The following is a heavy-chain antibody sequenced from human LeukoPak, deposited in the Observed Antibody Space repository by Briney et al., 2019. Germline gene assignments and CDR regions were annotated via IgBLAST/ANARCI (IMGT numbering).Heavy chain of an antibody. CDR1: GFTFSSFT. CDR3: ARDLERGSYFGY. Sequence: GGSLRLSCAASGFTFSSFTMTWVRQAPGKGLEWVSSISSSSSYIYYADSVKGRFTISRDNAKNSLYLQMNSLRAEDTAVYYCARDLERGSYFGYWGQGTLVTVSS. V-gene: IGHV3-21*01. J-gene: IGHJ4*02. CDR2: ISSSSSYI. D-gene: IGHD1-26*01.